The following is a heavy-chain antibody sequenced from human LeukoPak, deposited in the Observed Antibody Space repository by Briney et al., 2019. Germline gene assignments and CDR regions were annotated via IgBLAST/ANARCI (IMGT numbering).Heavy chain of an antibody. CDR3: ARALTTVTPAPLGY. Sequence: GASVKVSCKASGYTFTGYYMHWVRQAPGQGLEWMGWINPNSGGTNYARKFQGRVTMTRDTSISTAYMELSRLRSDDTAVYYCARALTTVTPAPLGYWGRGTLVTVSS. V-gene: IGHV1-2*02. CDR2: INPNSGGT. CDR1: GYTFTGYY. J-gene: IGHJ4*02. D-gene: IGHD4-17*01.